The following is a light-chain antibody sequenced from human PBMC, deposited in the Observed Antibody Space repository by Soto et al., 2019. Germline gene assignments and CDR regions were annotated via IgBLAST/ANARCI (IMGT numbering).Light chain of an antibody. V-gene: IGKV1-9*01. CDR3: QQLNGYQLA. Sequence: DIQLTQSPSFLSASVGDTVTITCRASQGMSTYLAWYQQKPGKVPKLLIRSASTLQSGVPPRFRGGGSGTEFTLTISTLQPDGAGIYYCQQLNGYQLAFGGGTNVEIK. CDR1: QGMSTY. J-gene: IGKJ4*01. CDR2: SAS.